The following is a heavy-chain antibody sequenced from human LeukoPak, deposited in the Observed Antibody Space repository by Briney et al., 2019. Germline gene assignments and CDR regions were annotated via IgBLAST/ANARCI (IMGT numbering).Heavy chain of an antibody. CDR2: IIPIFGTA. CDR1: GGTFSSYA. J-gene: IGHJ1*01. Sequence: SVKVSCKASGGTFSSYAISWVRQAPGQGLEWMGGIIPIFGTANYAQKFQGRVTITTDESTSTVYMELSSLRSEDTAVYYCARDLNDYGGNSLQHWGQGTLVTVSS. D-gene: IGHD4-23*01. V-gene: IGHV1-69*05. CDR3: ARDLNDYGGNSLQH.